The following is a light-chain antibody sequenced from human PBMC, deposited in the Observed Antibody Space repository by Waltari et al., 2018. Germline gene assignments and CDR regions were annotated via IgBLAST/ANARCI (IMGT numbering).Light chain of an antibody. V-gene: IGLV3-27*01. CDR1: VLAKKY. Sequence: SYELTQPSSVSVSPGQTARITCSGDVLAKKYARWFQQKPGQAPVLVIYKDSERPSGIPERFSGSSSGTTVTLTISGAQVEDEDDYYCYSAADNWVFGGGTKLTVL. CDR3: YSAADNWV. J-gene: IGLJ3*02. CDR2: KDS.